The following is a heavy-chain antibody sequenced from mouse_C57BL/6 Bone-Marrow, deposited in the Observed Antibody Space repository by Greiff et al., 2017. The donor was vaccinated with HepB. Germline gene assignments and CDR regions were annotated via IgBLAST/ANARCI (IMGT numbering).Heavy chain of an antibody. D-gene: IGHD3-2*02. CDR2: IYPRSGNT. CDR3: ARKQLRLYYFDY. J-gene: IGHJ2*01. V-gene: IGHV1-81*01. CDR1: GYTFTSYG. Sequence: VQLQQSGAELARPGASVKLSCKASGYTFTSYGISWVKQRTGQGLEWIGEIYPRSGNTYYNEKFKGKATLTADKSSSTAYMELRSLTSEDSAVDCCARKQLRLYYFDYWGQGTTLTVSS.